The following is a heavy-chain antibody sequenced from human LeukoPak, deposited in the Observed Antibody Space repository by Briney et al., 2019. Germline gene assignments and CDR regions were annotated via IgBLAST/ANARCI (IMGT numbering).Heavy chain of an antibody. CDR2: IIPIFGTA. CDR3: ARWLYRFGEYKEFDY. J-gene: IGHJ4*02. Sequence: SVKVSCKASGGTFSSYAISWVRQAPGQGLEWMGGIIPIFGTANYAQKFQGRVTITADKSTSTAYMELSSLRSEDTAVYYCARWLYRFGEYKEFDYWGQGTLVTVSS. D-gene: IGHD3-10*01. V-gene: IGHV1-69*06. CDR1: GGTFSSYA.